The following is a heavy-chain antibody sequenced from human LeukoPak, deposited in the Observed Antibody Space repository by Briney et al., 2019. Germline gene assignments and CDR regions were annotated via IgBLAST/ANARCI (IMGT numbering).Heavy chain of an antibody. D-gene: IGHD2-15*01. CDR2: IWYDGSNK. V-gene: IGHV3-33*01. CDR3: AREDSGGSCHY. Sequence: PGGSLRLSCAASGFTFSNYGMHWVRQAPGKGLEWVAVIWYDGSNKYYADSVKGRFTISRDNSKNTLYLQMNGLRAEDTAVYYCAREDSGGSCHYWCQGTLVTVSS. CDR1: GFTFSNYG. J-gene: IGHJ4*02.